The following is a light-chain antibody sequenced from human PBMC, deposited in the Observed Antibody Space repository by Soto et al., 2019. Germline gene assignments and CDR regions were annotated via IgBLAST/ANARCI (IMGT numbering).Light chain of an antibody. V-gene: IGKV3-15*01. CDR2: GAS. CDR3: QQYNNWPPAT. J-gene: IGKJ1*01. CDR1: QTVIRN. Sequence: EIVMTQSPASLSVSPGERATLSCRASQTVIRNLAWYQQKPGQAPTLLIYGASTRATGIPARFSGSGSGTEFTLTISSLQSEDCAVYYCQQYNNWPPATFGPGTKVEIK.